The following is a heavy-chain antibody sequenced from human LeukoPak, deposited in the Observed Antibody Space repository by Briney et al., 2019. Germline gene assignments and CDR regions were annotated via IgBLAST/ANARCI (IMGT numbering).Heavy chain of an antibody. Sequence: SETLSLTCTVSGGSMSSYYWSWIRQPPGKGLEWIGYIYYSGSTNYNPSLKSRVTISVDTSKNQFSLKLSSVTAADTAVYYCARVPGNWNSNDAFDIWGQGTMVTVSS. CDR3: ARVPGNWNSNDAFDI. D-gene: IGHD1-7*01. CDR1: GGSMSSYY. CDR2: IYYSGST. J-gene: IGHJ3*02. V-gene: IGHV4-59*01.